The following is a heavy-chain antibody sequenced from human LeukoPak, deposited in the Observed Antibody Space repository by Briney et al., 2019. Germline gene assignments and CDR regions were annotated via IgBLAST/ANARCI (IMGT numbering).Heavy chain of an antibody. D-gene: IGHD2-8*01. CDR1: GYTFPSYG. Sequence: ASVKVSCKASGYTFPSYGISWVRQAPGQGLEWMGWISTYNGDTNYAQKFQGRVTMTTDTSTSTAYMELRSLRSDDTAVYYCARDRGYCTKGVCYREWFDPWGQGTLVTVSS. CDR3: ARDRGYCTKGVCYREWFDP. V-gene: IGHV1-18*01. CDR2: ISTYNGDT. J-gene: IGHJ5*02.